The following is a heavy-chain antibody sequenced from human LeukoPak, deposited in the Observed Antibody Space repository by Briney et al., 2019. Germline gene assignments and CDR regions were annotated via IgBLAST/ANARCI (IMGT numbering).Heavy chain of an antibody. CDR2: IYYSGST. D-gene: IGHD3-22*01. CDR3: ARVRYYYDSSGYYWFDP. V-gene: IGHV4-59*01. CDR1: GGSISSYY. Sequence: KASETLSLTCTVSGGSISSYYWSWIRQPPGKGLEWIGYIYYSGSTNYNPSLKSRVTISVDTSKNQFSLKLSSVTAADTAVYYCARVRYYYDSSGYYWFDPWGQGTLVTVSS. J-gene: IGHJ5*02.